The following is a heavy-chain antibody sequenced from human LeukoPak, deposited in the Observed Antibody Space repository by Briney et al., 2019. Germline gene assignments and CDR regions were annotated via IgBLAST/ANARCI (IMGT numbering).Heavy chain of an antibody. V-gene: IGHV1-2*02. CDR1: GYAFTDYY. CDR2: INPNSGGT. D-gene: IGHD3-10*01. CDR3: ARDQGHIGLITMVRGVINYYFDY. Sequence: ASVKVSCKASGYAFTDYYMHWVRQAPGQGLEWMGWINPNSGGTNFAQKFQGRVTMTRDTSISTAYMELSRLRSDDTAVYYCARDQGHIGLITMVRGVINYYFDYWGQGTLVTVSS. J-gene: IGHJ4*02.